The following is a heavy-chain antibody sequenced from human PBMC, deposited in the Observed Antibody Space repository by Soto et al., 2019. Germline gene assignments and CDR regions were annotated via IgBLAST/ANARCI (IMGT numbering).Heavy chain of an antibody. V-gene: IGHV2-5*02. CDR3: IQSRCGGDCLQSSAYHYYYGMDV. D-gene: IGHD2-21*02. J-gene: IGHJ6*02. Sequence: QITLTESVATLVKPTQTLTLTCTFSGFSLSTSGVGVGWIRQPPGKAIEWLALIYLDDDKSYSPYLRSRLTIRKDTSKNQVVLKMTNMDPVDTATYYCIQSRCGGDCLQSSAYHYYYGMDVWGQGTTVTVSS. CDR1: GFSLSTSGVG. CDR2: IYLDDDK.